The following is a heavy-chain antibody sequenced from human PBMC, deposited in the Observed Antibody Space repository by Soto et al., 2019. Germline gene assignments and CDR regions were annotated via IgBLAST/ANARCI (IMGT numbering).Heavy chain of an antibody. CDR1: GGSITSGGYS. V-gene: IGHV4-30-2*01. Sequence: QLQLQESGSGLVKPTQTLSLTCAVSGGSITSGGYSWSWLRQPPSKGLEWFGYIYDSGSTYYNTSHKRRGTMSADRSKNQFALNLSSVTAADTAVYYCVRVRLVVVPAAIPQWLDPWGQGTLVPVSS. D-gene: IGHD2-2*01. J-gene: IGHJ5*02. CDR3: VRVRLVVVPAAIPQWLDP. CDR2: IYDSGST.